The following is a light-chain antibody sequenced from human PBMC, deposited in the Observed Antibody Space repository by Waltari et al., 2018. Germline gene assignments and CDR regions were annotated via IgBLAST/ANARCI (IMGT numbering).Light chain of an antibody. J-gene: IGKJ2*01. Sequence: IVMTQSPDSLPVSLGERATINCKSSQSIVLSSNGRSYLAWYQQRPGQSPTLLVSWASTRESGGPGRFFASGSGTDFTLTISGLQPEDVAVYYCLQYYTNPYTFGQGTKLEIK. CDR2: WAS. CDR3: LQYYTNPYT. CDR1: QSIVLSSNGRSY. V-gene: IGKV4-1*01.